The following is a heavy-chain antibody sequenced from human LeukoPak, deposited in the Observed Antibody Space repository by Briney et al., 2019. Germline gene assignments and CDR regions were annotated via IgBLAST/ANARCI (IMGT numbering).Heavy chain of an antibody. Sequence: GGSLRLSCAASGFTFSSYWMSWVRQAPGKGLEWVSYISSSSSTIYYADSVKGRFTISRDNAKNSLYLQMNSLRAEDTAVYYCARGPLYGGSDYWGQGTLVTVSS. J-gene: IGHJ4*02. D-gene: IGHD4-23*01. CDR3: ARGPLYGGSDY. CDR2: ISSSSSTI. V-gene: IGHV3-48*01. CDR1: GFTFSSYW.